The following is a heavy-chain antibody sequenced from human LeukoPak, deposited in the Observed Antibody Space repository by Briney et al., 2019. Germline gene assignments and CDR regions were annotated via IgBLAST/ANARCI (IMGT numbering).Heavy chain of an antibody. CDR2: IYYSGST. CDR3: ARDNWGSADY. V-gene: IGHV4-59*01. CDR1: GGSISSYY. J-gene: IGHJ4*02. Sequence: SETLSLTCTVSGGSISSYYWSWIRQPPGKGLEWIGYIYYSGSTNYNPSLKSRVTISVDTSKNQFSLKLSSVTAADTAVYYCARDNWGSADYWGQGTQVTVSS. D-gene: IGHD7-27*01.